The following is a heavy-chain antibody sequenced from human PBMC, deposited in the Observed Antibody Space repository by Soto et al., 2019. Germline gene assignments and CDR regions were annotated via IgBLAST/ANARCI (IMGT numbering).Heavy chain of an antibody. D-gene: IGHD6-13*01. CDR3: ARGRKGFSSSCYVD. J-gene: IGHJ4*02. CDR1: GGSFSGYY. V-gene: IGHV4-34*01. Sequence: QVQLQQWGAGLLKPSETLSLTCAVYGGSFSGYYWTWIRQPPGQGLEWIGEINDSGGTDYNPSLKSRVTISLDTSKNQLSLKLSSVTAADTAVYYCARGRKGFSSSCYVDWGQGTLVTVSS. CDR2: INDSGGT.